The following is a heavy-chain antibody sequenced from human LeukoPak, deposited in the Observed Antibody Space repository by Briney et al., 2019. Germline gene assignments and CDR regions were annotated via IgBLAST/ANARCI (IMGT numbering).Heavy chain of an antibody. CDR3: ARGSGSSYYFDY. D-gene: IGHD3-10*01. Sequence: PAETLSLTCTVSGGSISSYYWSWIRQPPGKGLEWIGYIYYSGSTNYNPSLKSRVTISVDTSKNQFSLKLSSATAADTAVYYCARGSGSSYYFDYWGQGTLVTVSS. CDR1: GGSISSYY. J-gene: IGHJ4*02. V-gene: IGHV4-59*01. CDR2: IYYSGST.